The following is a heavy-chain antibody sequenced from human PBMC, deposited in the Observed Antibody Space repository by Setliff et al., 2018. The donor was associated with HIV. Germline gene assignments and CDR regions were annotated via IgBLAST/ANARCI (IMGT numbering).Heavy chain of an antibody. Sequence: GGSLRLSCAATGFTFDSYVLHWVRQAPGKGLEWVAVMSIHGNVIIYADSVKGRFTISRDNSKNTVYLQMNTLRAEDTAVYYCAREGITGTTLHPYWGQGTLVTVSS. CDR3: AREGITGTTLHPY. V-gene: IGHV3-33*08. D-gene: IGHD1-7*01. CDR2: MSIHGNVI. CDR1: GFTFDSYV. J-gene: IGHJ4*02.